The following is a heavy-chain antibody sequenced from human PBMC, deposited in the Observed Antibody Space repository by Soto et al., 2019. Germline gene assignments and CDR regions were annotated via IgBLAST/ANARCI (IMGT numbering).Heavy chain of an antibody. J-gene: IGHJ5*02. CDR1: GGSISSGGYY. CDR2: IYYSGST. V-gene: IGHV4-31*03. CDR3: ARDLYYYDSSGQSHWFDP. D-gene: IGHD3-22*01. Sequence: PSETLSLTCTVSGGSISSGGYYWSWIRQHPGKGLEWIGYIYYSGSTYYNPSLKSRVTISVDTSKNQFSLKLSSVTAADTAVYYCARDLYYYDSSGQSHWFDPWGQGTLVTVSS.